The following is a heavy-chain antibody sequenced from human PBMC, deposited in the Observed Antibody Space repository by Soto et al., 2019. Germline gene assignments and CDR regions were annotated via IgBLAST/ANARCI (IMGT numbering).Heavy chain of an antibody. CDR2: IYPGDSDT. CDR1: GYSFTSYW. D-gene: IGHD3-22*01. J-gene: IGHJ4*02. CDR3: ARRGLYDRSCYYYFDY. Sequence: GESLKISCKGSGYSFTSYWIGWGRQMPGKGLEWMGIIYPGDSDTRYSPSFQGQGTISADKTISTAYLQWSSLKASDTAMYYCARRGLYDRSCYYYFDYWGQGTLVTVSS. V-gene: IGHV5-51*01.